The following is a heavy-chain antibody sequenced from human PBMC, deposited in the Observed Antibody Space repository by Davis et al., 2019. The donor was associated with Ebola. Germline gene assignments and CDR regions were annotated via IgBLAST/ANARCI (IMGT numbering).Heavy chain of an antibody. V-gene: IGHV3-33*06. Sequence: PGGSLRLSCAASGFTFSSYGVHWVRQAPGKGLEWVAVIWYDGSNKYYADSVKGRFTISRDNSKNTLYLQMNSLRAEDTAVYYCAKDPSSLVVTAFDYWGQGTLVTVSS. CDR3: AKDPSSLVVTAFDY. D-gene: IGHD3-22*01. J-gene: IGHJ4*02. CDR2: IWYDGSNK. CDR1: GFTFSSYG.